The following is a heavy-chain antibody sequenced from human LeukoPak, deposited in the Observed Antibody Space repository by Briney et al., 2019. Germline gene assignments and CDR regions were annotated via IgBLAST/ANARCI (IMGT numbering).Heavy chain of an antibody. Sequence: GASVRVSCKASGYTFTSYFMHWVGQAPGQGLEWRGIINPSGGSTSYAQKFQGRLTMTRETATSTVYMELSSLRTEDTAVYYCARRSAMLRGMPFDYWGQGTLVTVSS. V-gene: IGHV1-46*01. CDR2: INPSGGST. CDR1: GYTFTSYF. D-gene: IGHD3-10*01. CDR3: ARRSAMLRGMPFDY. J-gene: IGHJ4*02.